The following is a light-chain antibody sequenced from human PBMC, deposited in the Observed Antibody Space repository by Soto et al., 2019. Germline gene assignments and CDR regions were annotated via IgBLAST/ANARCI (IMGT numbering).Light chain of an antibody. J-gene: IGLJ3*02. CDR3: CSYAGSSIWV. V-gene: IGLV2-23*02. CDR1: SSDVGRHNF. CDR2: EVN. Sequence: QSALTQPGSVSGSPGQSITISCTGTSSDVGRHNFVSWYQQEPGKAPKVIIYEVNKRPSGISDRFSASKSGNTASLTISGLQSEDEGDYYCCSYAGSSIWVFGGGTKLTVL.